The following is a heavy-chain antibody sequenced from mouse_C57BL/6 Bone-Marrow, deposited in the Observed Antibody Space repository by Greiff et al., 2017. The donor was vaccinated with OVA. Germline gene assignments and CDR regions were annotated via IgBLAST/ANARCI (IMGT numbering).Heavy chain of an antibody. J-gene: IGHJ2*01. Sequence: QVQLQQPGAELVRPGSSVKLSCKASGYTFTSYWMDWVKQRPGQGLEWIGNIYPSDSATHYNQKFKDKATLTVDKSSSTAYMQLSSLTSEDSAVYYCARSRGGMVTNYFDYWGQGTTLTVSS. V-gene: IGHV1-61*01. D-gene: IGHD2-2*01. CDR3: ARSRGGMVTNYFDY. CDR1: GYTFTSYW. CDR2: IYPSDSAT.